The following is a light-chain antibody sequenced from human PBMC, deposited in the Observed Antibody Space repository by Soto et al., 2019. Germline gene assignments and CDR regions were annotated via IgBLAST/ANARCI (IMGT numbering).Light chain of an antibody. V-gene: IGKV1-9*01. CDR1: QGISSY. Sequence: DIKLSQSPSFLSASVGDRVTITCRASQGISSYLAWYQQKPGKAPKLLIYAASTLQSGVPSRFSGSGSGTDFTLTISCLQSEDFATYYCQQYYTFPRTFGQGTKV. CDR2: AAS. CDR3: QQYYTFPRT. J-gene: IGKJ1*01.